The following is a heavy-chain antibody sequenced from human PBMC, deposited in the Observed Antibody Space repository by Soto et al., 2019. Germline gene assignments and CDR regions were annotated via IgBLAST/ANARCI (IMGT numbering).Heavy chain of an antibody. J-gene: IGHJ5*02. CDR3: ARHGFCTGGSCYGWGWLDP. V-gene: IGHV4-39*01. CDR2: IYYSGST. D-gene: IGHD2-15*01. CDR1: GGSISSTGYQ. Sequence: SETLSLTCSVSGGSISSTGYQWDWIRQAPGKGLEWIGSIYYSGSTYYNPSLQSRVTMSVNTSKNQFSLKLISVTAADTAVYYCARHGFCTGGSCYGWGWLDPWGQGTLVTVSS.